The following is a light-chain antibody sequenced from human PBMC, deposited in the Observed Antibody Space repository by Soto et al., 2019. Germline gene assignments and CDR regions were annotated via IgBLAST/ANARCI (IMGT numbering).Light chain of an antibody. CDR3: ETWDSSLTHVV. CDR2: ENS. Sequence: QSVLTQPPSLSAAPGQRVTISCSGGSSNIGRNYVSWYQQFPGTAPKLLIYENSQRPSGIPDRFSGSKSGASATLGITGLQTGDEADYYCETWDSSLTHVVFGGGTKLTVL. J-gene: IGLJ2*01. CDR1: SSNIGRNY. V-gene: IGLV1-51*01.